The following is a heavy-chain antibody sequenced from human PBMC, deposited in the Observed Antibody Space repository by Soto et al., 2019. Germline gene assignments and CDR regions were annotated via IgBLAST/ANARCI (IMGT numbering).Heavy chain of an antibody. D-gene: IGHD2-2*01. V-gene: IGHV1-69*01. Sequence: QVQLVQSGAEVKKPGSSVKVSCKASGGTFSSYAISWVRQAPGQGLEWMGGIIPIFGTANYAQKFQGRVTITADESTSTAYMELSSLRSEDTAVYYCARGAVVPAATHYYYYYRMDVWGQGTTVTVSS. CDR1: GGTFSSYA. J-gene: IGHJ6*02. CDR2: IIPIFGTA. CDR3: ARGAVVPAATHYYYYYRMDV.